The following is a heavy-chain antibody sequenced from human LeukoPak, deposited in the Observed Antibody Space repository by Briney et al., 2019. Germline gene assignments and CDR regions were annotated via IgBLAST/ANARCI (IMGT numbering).Heavy chain of an antibody. D-gene: IGHD3-22*01. J-gene: IGHJ3*02. V-gene: IGHV1-46*01. CDR1: GYIFTSYF. Sequence: GASVKVSCKASGYIFTSYFMHWVRQAPGQGLEWMGIINPSGGSTSYAQKFQGRVTMTRDMSTSTVYMELGSLRSEDTAVYYCARVHTYYYDTGYDAFDIWGQGTMVTVSS. CDR2: INPSGGST. CDR3: ARVHTYYYDTGYDAFDI.